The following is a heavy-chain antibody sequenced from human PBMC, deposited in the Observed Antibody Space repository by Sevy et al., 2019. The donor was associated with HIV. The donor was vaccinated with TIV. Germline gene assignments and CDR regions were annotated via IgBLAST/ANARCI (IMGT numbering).Heavy chain of an antibody. D-gene: IGHD3-22*01. CDR1: GSTLTQLS. CDR2: FDPEDGET. CDR3: ATTKDYYESSGSPFDY. J-gene: IGHJ4*02. Sequence: ASVKVSCKVSGSTLTQLSIHWVRQAPGKGLEWMGSFDPEDGETVYAQRFQGRVTMTEDTSTDTAYMRLSSLRSEDTAVDYCATTKDYYESSGSPFDYWGQGTLVTVSS. V-gene: IGHV1-24*01.